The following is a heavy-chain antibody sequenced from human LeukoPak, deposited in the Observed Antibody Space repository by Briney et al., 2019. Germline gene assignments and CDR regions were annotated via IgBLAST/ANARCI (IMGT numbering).Heavy chain of an antibody. CDR3: ARAGIYYDSSGWSFDI. V-gene: IGHV1-69*02. Sequence: ASVKVSCKASGNTFTGYYIHWVRQAPGQGLEWMGRIIPILGIANYAQKFQGRVTMTTDTSTSTAYMELRSLRSDDTAVYYCARAGIYYDSSGWSFDIWGQGTMVTVSS. J-gene: IGHJ3*02. CDR2: IIPILGIA. D-gene: IGHD3-22*01. CDR1: GNTFTGYY.